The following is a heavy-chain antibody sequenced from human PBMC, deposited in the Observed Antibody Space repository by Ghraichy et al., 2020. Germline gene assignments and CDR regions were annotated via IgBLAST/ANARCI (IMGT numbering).Heavy chain of an antibody. J-gene: IGHJ4*02. CDR3: ARGESDSSSWYEYPAYFDY. D-gene: IGHD6-13*01. CDR1: GGSVSSGSYY. V-gene: IGHV4-61*01. Sequence: SETLSLTCTVSGGSVSSGSYYWSWIRQPPGKGLEWIGYIYYSGSTNYNPSLKSRVTISVDTSKNQFSLKLSSVTAADTAVYYCARGESDSSSWYEYPAYFDYWGQGTLCTVSS. CDR2: IYYSGST.